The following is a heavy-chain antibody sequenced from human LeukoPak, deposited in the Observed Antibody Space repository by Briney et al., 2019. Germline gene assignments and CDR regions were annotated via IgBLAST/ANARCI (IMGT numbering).Heavy chain of an antibody. CDR3: ARVSIGWYSFDY. CDR1: GFTFSSYA. CDR2: INPDGTTT. D-gene: IGHD6-19*01. J-gene: IGHJ4*02. V-gene: IGHV3-74*01. Sequence: GGSLRLSCAASGFTFSSYAMSWVRQAPGKGLVWVSRINPDGTTTSYADSVKGRFTISRDNAKDTVYLQMNSLRAEDTAVYYCARVSIGWYSFDYWGQGTLVTVSS.